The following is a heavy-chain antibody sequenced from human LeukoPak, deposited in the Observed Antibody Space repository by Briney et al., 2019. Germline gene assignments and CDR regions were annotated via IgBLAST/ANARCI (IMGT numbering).Heavy chain of an antibody. V-gene: IGHV4-61*02. CDR1: GGSISSGSYY. CDR3: ARGSSRIDY. Sequence: TLSLTCTVSGGSISSGSYYWSWIRQPAGKGLEWIGRIYTSGSTNYNPSLKSRVTISVDTSKNQFSLKLSSVTAADTAVYYCARGSSRIDYWGQGILVTVSS. CDR2: IYTSGST. D-gene: IGHD2-2*01. J-gene: IGHJ4*02.